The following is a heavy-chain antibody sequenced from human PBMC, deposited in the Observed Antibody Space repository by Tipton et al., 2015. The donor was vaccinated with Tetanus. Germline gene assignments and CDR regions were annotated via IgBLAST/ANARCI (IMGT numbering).Heavy chain of an antibody. D-gene: IGHD2-2*02. Sequence: TLCLTCTVSGGSLRSGDHYWSWIRQPPGKGLEWLAYISSSGSTNSNYSLKSRITMSRDTSKNQFSLNLASVTAADTAVYYCASYNIPYYFDYWGRGTLVTVSS. CDR1: GGSLRSGDHY. CDR2: ISSSGST. CDR3: ASYNIPYYFDY. J-gene: IGHJ4*02. V-gene: IGHV4-61*08.